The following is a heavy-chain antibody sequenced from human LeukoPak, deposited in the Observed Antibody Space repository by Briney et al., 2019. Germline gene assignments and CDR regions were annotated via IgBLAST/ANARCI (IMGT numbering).Heavy chain of an antibody. J-gene: IGHJ4*02. CDR1: GGSISSYY. D-gene: IGHD3-10*01. CDR2: IYYSGST. Sequence: SETLSLTCTVSGGSISSYYWSWIRQPPGKGLEWIGYIYYSGSTNYNPSLKSRVTISVDTSKNQFSLKLSSVTAADTAVYYCASAEDSGGYPSYFDYWGQGTLVTVSS. V-gene: IGHV4-59*01. CDR3: ASAEDSGGYPSYFDY.